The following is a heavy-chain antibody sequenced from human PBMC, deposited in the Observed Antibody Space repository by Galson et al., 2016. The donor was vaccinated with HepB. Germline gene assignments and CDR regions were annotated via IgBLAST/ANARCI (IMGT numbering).Heavy chain of an antibody. J-gene: IGHJ4*02. CDR3: ARHLAPSIVSGFDY. V-gene: IGHV4-39*01. Sequence: SETLSLTCTVSGGSISSVGYYWGWIRQPPGKGLEWIGTIYYSGSTFYNPSLKSRLPVSVDTSNNQFSLRLSSVTVADTALYSCARHLAPSIVSGFDYWGQGTLVTVSS. CDR1: GGSISSVGYY. CDR2: IYYSGST. D-gene: IGHD3-16*02.